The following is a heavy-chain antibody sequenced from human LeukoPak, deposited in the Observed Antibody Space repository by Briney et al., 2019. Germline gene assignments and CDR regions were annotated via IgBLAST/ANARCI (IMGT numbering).Heavy chain of an antibody. V-gene: IGHV4-59*01. CDR2: IYFIGSA. J-gene: IGHJ3*02. D-gene: IGHD6-13*01. CDR1: AGSIRSYY. CDR3: ARTVLSAGSISFDM. Sequence: SETLSLTCTVSAGSIRSYYWSWIRQPPGKGLEWIGYIYFIGSANYNPSLNSRVTISVDTSQNEFSLKLSSVNAAETAVYYCARTVLSAGSISFDMWGQGRMVTVSS.